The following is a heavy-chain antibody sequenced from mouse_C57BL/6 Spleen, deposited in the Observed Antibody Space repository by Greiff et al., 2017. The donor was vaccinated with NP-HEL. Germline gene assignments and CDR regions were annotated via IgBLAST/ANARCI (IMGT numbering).Heavy chain of an antibody. Sequence: VQLKESGAELVRPGSSVKMSCKTSGYTFTSYGINWVKQRPGQGLEWIGYIYIGNGYTAYNEKFKGKATLTSDTSSSTAYMQLSSLTSEDSAIYCCARGPDGAMDYWGQGTSVTVSS. V-gene: IGHV1-58*01. CDR2: IYIGNGYT. CDR3: ARGPDGAMDY. J-gene: IGHJ4*01. CDR1: GYTFTSYG.